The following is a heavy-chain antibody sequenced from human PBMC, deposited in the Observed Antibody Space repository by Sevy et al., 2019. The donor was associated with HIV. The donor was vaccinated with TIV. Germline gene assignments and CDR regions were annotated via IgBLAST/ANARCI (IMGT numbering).Heavy chain of an antibody. J-gene: IGHJ4*02. CDR1: GFTFRSYG. CDR3: AKDILGDNSPWFFFDY. D-gene: IGHD3-9*01. CDR2: ISFDGRNT. V-gene: IGHV3-30*18. Sequence: GGSLRLSCAGSGFTFRSYGIHWVRQSPGKGLEWVAFISFDGRNTYSADSVKGRFTVSRDNSNNAVYLQMNNLRTEDTGMYYCAKDILGDNSPWFFFDYWGQGTQVTVSS.